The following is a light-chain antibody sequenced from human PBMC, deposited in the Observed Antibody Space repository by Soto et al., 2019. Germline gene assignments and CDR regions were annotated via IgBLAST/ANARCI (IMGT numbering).Light chain of an antibody. J-gene: IGKJ1*01. V-gene: IGKV4-1*01. CDR3: QQYYSTPRT. Sequence: DIVMTQSPDSLAVSLGERATINCKSSQTVLDSFNNKDYLTWYQQKPGQPPKLLIYWASTREFGVPDRFSGSGSGTDFTFTISSLQAEDVAVYYCQQYYSTPRTFGHGTKVDIK. CDR1: QTVLDSFNNKDY. CDR2: WAS.